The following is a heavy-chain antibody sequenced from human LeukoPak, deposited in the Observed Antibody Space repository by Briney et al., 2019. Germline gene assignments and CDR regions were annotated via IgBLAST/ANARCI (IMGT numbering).Heavy chain of an antibody. CDR2: ISGHQGNT. Sequence: ASVKVSCKASGYTFTNYGITWVRQAPGQGLEWMGWISGHQGNTKYAQNFQGRVTMTTDTSTSTAYMDLRSLRSDDTAIYFCARSDLATITAGPFEYWGQGTLVAVSS. J-gene: IGHJ4*02. V-gene: IGHV1-18*01. CDR1: GYTFTNYG. D-gene: IGHD5-12*01. CDR3: ARSDLATITAGPFEY.